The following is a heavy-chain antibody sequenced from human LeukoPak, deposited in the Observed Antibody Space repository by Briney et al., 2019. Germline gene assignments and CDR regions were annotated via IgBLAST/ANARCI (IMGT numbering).Heavy chain of an antibody. CDR1: GFTFSSYA. CDR3: AKERLSRKTIAAAGDFDY. D-gene: IGHD6-13*01. V-gene: IGHV3-23*01. CDR2: ISGSGGST. J-gene: IGHJ4*02. Sequence: AGGSLRLSCAASGFTFSSYAMSWVRQAPGKGLEWVSAISGSGGSTYYADSVKGRFTISRDNSKNTLYLQMNSLRAEDTAVYYCAKERLSRKTIAAAGDFDYWGQGTLVTVSS.